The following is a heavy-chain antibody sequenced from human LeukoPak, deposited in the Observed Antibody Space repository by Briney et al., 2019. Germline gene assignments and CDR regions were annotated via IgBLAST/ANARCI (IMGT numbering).Heavy chain of an antibody. Sequence: GASVNVSCKASGYTFITYGISWVRQAPGQGLEWMGWINPNSGGTNYAQKFQGRVTMTRDTSISTAYMELSRLRSDDTAVYYCARDLLGYCSSTSCYDPSYWGQGTLVTVSS. CDR3: ARDLLGYCSSTSCYDPSY. CDR2: INPNSGGT. CDR1: GYTFITYG. V-gene: IGHV1-2*02. D-gene: IGHD2-2*01. J-gene: IGHJ4*02.